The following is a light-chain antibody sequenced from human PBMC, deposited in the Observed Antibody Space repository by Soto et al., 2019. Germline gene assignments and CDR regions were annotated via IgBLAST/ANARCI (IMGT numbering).Light chain of an antibody. V-gene: IGKV1-9*01. CDR1: QGISSY. CDR2: AAS. CDR3: QQLNSYPLT. Sequence: IKLTQSPSSLSASVGDRVTITCRASQGISSYLAWYQQKPGKAPKLLIYAASTLQSGVPSRFSGSGSGTDFTLTISSLQPEEFATYYCQQLNSYPLTFGGGTKVEIK. J-gene: IGKJ4*01.